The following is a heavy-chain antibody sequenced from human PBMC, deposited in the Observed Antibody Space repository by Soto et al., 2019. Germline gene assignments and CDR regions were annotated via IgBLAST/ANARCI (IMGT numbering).Heavy chain of an antibody. CDR3: AHIDPEIVTVGGHGGFDY. J-gene: IGHJ4*02. Sequence: SGPTLVNPTQTLTLTFTFSGFSLTSGVGVGWIRQPPGKALEWLALIYWDDDKRYSPSLKNRLTITKDTSKNQVVLTMTNVGPVDTATYFCAHIDPEIVTVGGHGGFDYWGQGTLVTVSS. CDR1: GFSLTSGVG. D-gene: IGHD5-12*01. CDR2: IYWDDDK. V-gene: IGHV2-5*02.